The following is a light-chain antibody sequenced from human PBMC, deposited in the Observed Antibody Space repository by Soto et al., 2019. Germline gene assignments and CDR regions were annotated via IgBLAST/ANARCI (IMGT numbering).Light chain of an antibody. CDR1: QSVSRTY. V-gene: IGKV3D-20*02. CDR3: QQRSNWLT. CDR2: ATS. J-gene: IGKJ4*01. Sequence: EIVLTQSPGTLSLSPGERATLSCRASQSVSRTYLAWYQQKPVQAPRLLIYATSSRATGIPDRFSGSGSGTDFTLTISRLEPEDFAVYYCQQRSNWLTFGGGTKVDIK.